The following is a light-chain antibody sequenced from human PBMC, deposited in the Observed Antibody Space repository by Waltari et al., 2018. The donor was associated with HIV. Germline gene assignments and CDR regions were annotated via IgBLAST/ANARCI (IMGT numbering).Light chain of an antibody. J-gene: IGKJ2*01. V-gene: IGKV1D-12*01. CDR1: QDINTW. CDR2: ATI. Sequence: DIQWTQSPSSLFASVGCRVILTCLASQDINTWLAWYKQKPGKAPNLLIYATINLQGGVPSRSSGSGSGTEFTLSSTILQPDDFATYYCQQSRSFPYTFGQGTNVEIK. CDR3: QQSRSFPYT.